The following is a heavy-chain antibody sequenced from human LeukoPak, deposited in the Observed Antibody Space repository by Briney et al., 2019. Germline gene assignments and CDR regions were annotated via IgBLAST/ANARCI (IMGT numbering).Heavy chain of an antibody. CDR2: IKQDGSEK. CDR1: GFTFSSFW. J-gene: IGHJ4*02. Sequence: GGSLRLSCAASGFTFSSFWMTWVRQAPGKGLEWVANIKQDGSEKYYEDSVKGRFTISRDNADNSLYLQMNSLRADDTAMYYCARDRSSSSYWGQGTLVTVSS. CDR3: ARDRSSSSY. D-gene: IGHD6-6*01. V-gene: IGHV3-7*05.